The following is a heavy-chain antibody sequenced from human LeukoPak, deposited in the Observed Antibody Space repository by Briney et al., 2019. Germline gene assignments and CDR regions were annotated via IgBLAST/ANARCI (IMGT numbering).Heavy chain of an antibody. CDR3: ARGNYDFWSGPSDY. CDR1: GFTFSSYG. V-gene: IGHV3-30*03. CDR2: ISYDGSNK. D-gene: IGHD3-3*01. J-gene: IGHJ4*02. Sequence: PGGSLRLSCAASGFTFSSYGMHWVRQAPGKGLEWVAVISYDGSNKYYADSVKGRLTISRDNSKNTLYLQMNSLRAEDTAVYYCARGNYDFWSGPSDYWGQGTLVTVSS.